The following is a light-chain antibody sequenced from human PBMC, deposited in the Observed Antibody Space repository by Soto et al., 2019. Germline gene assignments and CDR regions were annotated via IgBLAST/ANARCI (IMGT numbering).Light chain of an antibody. J-gene: IGLJ2*01. V-gene: IGLV6-57*04. CDR3: QSYDSSNPVV. CDR1: SGGIASNY. CDR2: EDD. Sequence: NFMLTQPHSVSESPGKTVTISCTRSSGGIASNYVQWYQQRPGSAPTTLIYEDDRRPSGVPDRFSGSIDRSSNSASLTISGLKTEDEADYYCQSYDSSNPVVFGGGTKLTVL.